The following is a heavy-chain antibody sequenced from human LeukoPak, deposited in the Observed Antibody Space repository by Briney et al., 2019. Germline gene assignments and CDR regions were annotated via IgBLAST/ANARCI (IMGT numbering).Heavy chain of an antibody. CDR3: ARDRGGDSSGYFDY. J-gene: IGHJ4*02. CDR1: GFTFSSYS. Sequence: GGSLRLSCAASGFTFSSYSMNWVRQAPGKGLEWVSYISSMKGRFTISRDNAKNSLYLQMNSLRAEDTAVYYCARDRGGDSSGYFDYWGQGTLVTVSS. D-gene: IGHD3-22*01. V-gene: IGHV3-21*05. CDR2: ISS.